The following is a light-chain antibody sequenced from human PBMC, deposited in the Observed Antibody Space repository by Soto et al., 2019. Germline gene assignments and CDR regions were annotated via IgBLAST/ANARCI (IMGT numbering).Light chain of an antibody. Sequence: IVLTQSPGTLSLSPGGRATLSCRASQSVSRRLAWYQHRPGQSPRLLISGASMRASGVPVRVSGSGSGTDFTLTISRLEHEDFAVYYCQQYNNWLRTFGQGTKVDIK. V-gene: IGKV3-20*01. J-gene: IGKJ1*01. CDR1: QSVSRR. CDR2: GAS. CDR3: QQYNNWLRT.